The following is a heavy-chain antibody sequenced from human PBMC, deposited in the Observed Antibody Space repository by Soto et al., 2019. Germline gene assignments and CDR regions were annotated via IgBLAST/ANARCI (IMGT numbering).Heavy chain of an antibody. CDR2: IKQDGSET. J-gene: IGHJ5*02. V-gene: IGHV3-7*01. D-gene: IGHD2-21*01. Sequence: GGSLRLSCAASGFTFSSYWMTWGRQAPGEGLEWVANIKQDGSETYYVDSVKGRFTISRDNAKNSLYLQMNRLRAEDTAVYYCASGQSWLFSWGQGTLVTVSS. CDR1: GFTFSSYW. CDR3: ASGQSWLFS.